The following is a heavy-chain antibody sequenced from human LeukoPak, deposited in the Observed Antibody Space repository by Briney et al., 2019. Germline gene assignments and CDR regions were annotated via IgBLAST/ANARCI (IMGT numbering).Heavy chain of an antibody. D-gene: IGHD6-6*01. Sequence: PSETLSLTCTVSGGYISSYYWSWIRQPPGKGLEWIGYIYTSGSTNYNPPLKSRVTISVDTSKNQFSLKLSSVTAADTAVYYCARLRSIAARFYYMDVWGKGTTVTVSS. CDR2: IYTSGST. CDR3: ARLRSIAARFYYMDV. V-gene: IGHV4-4*09. J-gene: IGHJ6*03. CDR1: GGYISSYY.